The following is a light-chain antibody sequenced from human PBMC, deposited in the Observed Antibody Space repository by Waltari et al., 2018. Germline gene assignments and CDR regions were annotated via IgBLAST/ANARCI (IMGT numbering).Light chain of an antibody. CDR3: QVWDSSTVV. J-gene: IGLJ3*02. CDR2: RDN. Sequence: SYELTQPLSVSVALGQTARMTCGGNRIVMKTVHWYQQKPGQAPVLVINRDNNRPSGVPERFSGSISENTATLTISRAQVGDEADYYCQVWDSSTVVFGGGTKLTVL. V-gene: IGLV3-9*01. CDR1: RIVMKT.